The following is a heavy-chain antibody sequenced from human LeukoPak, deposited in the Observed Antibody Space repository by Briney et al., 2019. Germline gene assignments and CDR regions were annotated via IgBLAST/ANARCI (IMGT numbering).Heavy chain of an antibody. CDR2: INSDGSNT. CDR3: AGGLSDYYYTVGY. D-gene: IGHD3-22*01. Sequence: GGSLRLSCTTSGFTVTNYWMHWVRQAPGKGLVWVSRINSDGSNTNYAGSVKGRFTISRDNARNTLYLQMNSLRAEDTAVYYWAGGLSDYYYTVGYWGQGTLVTVSS. V-gene: IGHV3-74*01. J-gene: IGHJ4*02. CDR1: GFTVTNYW.